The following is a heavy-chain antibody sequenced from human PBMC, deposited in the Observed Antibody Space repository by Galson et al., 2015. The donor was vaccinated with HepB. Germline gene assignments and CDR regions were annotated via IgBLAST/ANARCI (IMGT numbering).Heavy chain of an antibody. CDR2: IYYSGST. D-gene: IGHD3-22*01. CDR3: ARHAVSLTMIVVLGDAFEI. Sequence: SETLSLTCTVSGGSISSSSYYWGWIRQPPGKGLEWIGSIYYSGSTYYNPSLKSRVTISVDTSKNQFSLKLSSVTAADTAVYYCARHAVSLTMIVVLGDAFEIWGQGTMVTVSS. V-gene: IGHV4-39*01. CDR1: GGSISSSSYY. J-gene: IGHJ3*02.